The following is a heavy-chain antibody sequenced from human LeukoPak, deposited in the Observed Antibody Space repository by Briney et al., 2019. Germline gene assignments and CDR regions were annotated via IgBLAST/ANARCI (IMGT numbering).Heavy chain of an antibody. J-gene: IGHJ4*02. Sequence: PGGSLRLSCAASGFTVSSNYMSWVRQAPGKELEWVSVIYSGGSTYYADSVKGRFTISRDNSKNTLYLQMNSLRAEDTAVYYCATVFTAMVNYWGQGTLVTVSS. D-gene: IGHD5-18*01. CDR3: ATVFTAMVNY. CDR2: IYSGGST. CDR1: GFTVSSNY. V-gene: IGHV3-66*01.